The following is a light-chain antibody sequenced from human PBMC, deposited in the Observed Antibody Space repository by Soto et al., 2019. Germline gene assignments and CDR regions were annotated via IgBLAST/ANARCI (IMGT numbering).Light chain of an antibody. V-gene: IGKV3-15*01. J-gene: IGKJ1*01. CDR3: QQYHNWPRT. CDR2: GAS. Sequence: EIVLTQSPATLSLSPRERATLPCRASQSVISYLAWYQQKPCQAPRLLIYGASTRATGIPARFRGSGSGSECKLTLRSLQSEDFAVYYWQQYHNWPRTFGQGTKLEIK. CDR1: QSVISY.